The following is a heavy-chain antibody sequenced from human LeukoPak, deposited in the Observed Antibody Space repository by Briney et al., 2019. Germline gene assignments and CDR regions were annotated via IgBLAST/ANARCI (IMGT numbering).Heavy chain of an antibody. J-gene: IGHJ5*02. CDR1: GYSISSGYY. V-gene: IGHV4-38-2*01. CDR3: ARGSSSSWYWFDP. D-gene: IGHD6-13*01. Sequence: SETLSLTCAVSGYSISSGYYWGWIRQPPGKGLEWIGSIYHSGSTYYNPSLKSRVTISVDTSKNQFSLKLSSVTAADTAVYYCARGSSSSWYWFDPWGQGTLVTVSS. CDR2: IYHSGST.